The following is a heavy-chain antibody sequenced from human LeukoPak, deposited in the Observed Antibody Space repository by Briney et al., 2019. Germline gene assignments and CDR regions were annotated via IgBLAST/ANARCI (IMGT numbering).Heavy chain of an antibody. Sequence: SETLSLTCTVSGGSISSYYWSWIRQPPGKGLEWIGYIYYSGSTNYNPSLKSRVTISVDTSKNQFSLKLSSVTAADTAVYYCAREPPDDILTGYYGMDVWGQGTTVTVFS. V-gene: IGHV4-59*01. D-gene: IGHD3-9*01. J-gene: IGHJ6*02. CDR2: IYYSGST. CDR1: GGSISSYY. CDR3: AREPPDDILTGYYGMDV.